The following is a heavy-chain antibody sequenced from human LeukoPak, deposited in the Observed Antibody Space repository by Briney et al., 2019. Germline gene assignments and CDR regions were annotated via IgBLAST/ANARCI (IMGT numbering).Heavy chain of an antibody. J-gene: IGHJ3*02. Sequence: SETLSLTCTISGGSIYSHHWSWIRQPPGKGLEWIGEINHSGSTNYNPSLKSRVTISVDTSKNQFSLKLSSVTAADTAVYYCARGEGPDAFDIWGQGTMVTVSS. CDR2: INHSGST. CDR1: GGSIYSHH. V-gene: IGHV4-34*01. CDR3: ARGEGPDAFDI.